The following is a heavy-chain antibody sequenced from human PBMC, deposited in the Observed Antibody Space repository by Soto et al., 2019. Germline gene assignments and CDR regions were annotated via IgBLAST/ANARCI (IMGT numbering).Heavy chain of an antibody. D-gene: IGHD3-3*01. CDR1: GYTFTSYG. Sequence: ASVKVSCKASGYTFTSYGISWVRQAPGQGLEWMGWISAYNGNTNYAQKLQGRVTMTTDTSTSTAYMELRSLRSDDTAVYYCARGRMLFFGVAPPDAFDTWGQGTMVTVSS. CDR3: ARGRMLFFGVAPPDAFDT. V-gene: IGHV1-18*04. CDR2: ISAYNGNT. J-gene: IGHJ3*02.